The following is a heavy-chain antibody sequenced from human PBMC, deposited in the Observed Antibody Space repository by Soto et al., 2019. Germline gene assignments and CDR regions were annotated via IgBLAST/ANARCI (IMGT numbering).Heavy chain of an antibody. D-gene: IGHD6-13*01. V-gene: IGHV1-18*01. CDR3: AASQQFDY. Sequence: QVQLVQSGAEVKKPGASVKVSCKASGYTFTSYGINWVRQAPGQGLEWRGWINTYDGNTNHAQKFQGRVPMTTDTSTSTAYIELRSLSSDDTAVYYCAASQQFDYWGQGTLVTVSS. CDR2: INTYDGNT. CDR1: GYTFTSYG. J-gene: IGHJ4*02.